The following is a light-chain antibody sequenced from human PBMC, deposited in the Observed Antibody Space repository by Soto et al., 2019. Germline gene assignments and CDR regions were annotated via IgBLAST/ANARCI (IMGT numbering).Light chain of an antibody. CDR3: QQYNNWPRV. Sequence: EIVMTQSPATLSVSPGERATLSCRASQSVSSNLAWYQQKPGQAPRLLIYGASTRATGIPARFSGSGSGTEFPLTISSLQSEDFAVYYCQQYNNWPRVFGPGTKVDIK. J-gene: IGKJ3*01. CDR1: QSVSSN. V-gene: IGKV3-15*01. CDR2: GAS.